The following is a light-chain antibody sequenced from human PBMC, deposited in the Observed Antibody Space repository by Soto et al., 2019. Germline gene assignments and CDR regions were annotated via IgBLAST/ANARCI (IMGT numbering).Light chain of an antibody. J-gene: IGLJ1*01. Sequence: QSALTQPASVSGSPGQSITISCTGTSSDVGGYNYVSWYQQHPGKAPKLMIYDVSNRPSGVSNRFSGSKSGNTASLTISGLQAEDEADYYCSSYTSSSTSPSVFGTGTKLTVL. CDR2: DVS. V-gene: IGLV2-14*01. CDR3: SSYTSSSTSPSV. CDR1: SSDVGGYNY.